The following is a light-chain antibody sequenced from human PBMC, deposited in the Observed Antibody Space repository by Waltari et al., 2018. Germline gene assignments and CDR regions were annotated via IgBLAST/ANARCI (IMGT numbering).Light chain of an antibody. CDR3: QQYNGYWT. CDR2: KAS. V-gene: IGKV1-5*03. J-gene: IGKJ1*01. Sequence: DIQMTQSPSTLSASVGDRVTITCRASQSISSWLAWYQQKPGTAPKLLIYKASTLESGVPSRFSGSGSGTEFTLTINSLQPDDFATYYCQQYNGYWTFDQGTKVEIK. CDR1: QSISSW.